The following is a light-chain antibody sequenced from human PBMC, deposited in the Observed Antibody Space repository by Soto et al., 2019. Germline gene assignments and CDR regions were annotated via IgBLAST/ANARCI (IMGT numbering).Light chain of an antibody. J-gene: IGKJ2*02. CDR2: DAS. V-gene: IGKV3D-15*01. CDR1: QSVSSY. Sequence: KMSRATLSLKKEERATLSCRSSQSVSSYLAWYQQNPGQAPRLLIYDASNRATGIPARFSGSGSGTEFTLTICSLQPDDFATYYCQQYNSYCTFG. CDR3: QQYNSYCT.